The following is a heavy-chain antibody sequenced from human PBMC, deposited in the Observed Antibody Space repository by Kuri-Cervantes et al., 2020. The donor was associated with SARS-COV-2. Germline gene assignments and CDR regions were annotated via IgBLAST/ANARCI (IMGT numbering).Heavy chain of an antibody. CDR1: GYTLTELS. Sequence: ASVKVSCKVSGYTLTELSMHRVRQAPGKGLEWMGGFDPEDGETIYAQKFQGRVTMTRDTSISTAYMELSRLRSDDTAVYYCARPGGSNYNYYYYYMDVWGKGTTVTVSS. CDR3: ARPGGSNYNYYYYYMDV. CDR2: FDPEDGET. V-gene: IGHV1-24*01. J-gene: IGHJ6*03. D-gene: IGHD4-11*01.